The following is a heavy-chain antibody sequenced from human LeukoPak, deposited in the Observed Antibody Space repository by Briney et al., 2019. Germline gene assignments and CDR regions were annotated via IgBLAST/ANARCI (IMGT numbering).Heavy chain of an antibody. Sequence: GRSLRLSCAASGFTFDDYALHWVQHAPGKGLEWVSGISWNSGSIGYADSVKGRFTISRDNAKNSLYLQMNSLRAEDTALYYCARIEVATYDAFDIWGQGTMVTVSS. CDR2: ISWNSGSI. V-gene: IGHV3-9*01. CDR1: GFTFDDYA. D-gene: IGHD6-19*01. CDR3: ARIEVATYDAFDI. J-gene: IGHJ3*02.